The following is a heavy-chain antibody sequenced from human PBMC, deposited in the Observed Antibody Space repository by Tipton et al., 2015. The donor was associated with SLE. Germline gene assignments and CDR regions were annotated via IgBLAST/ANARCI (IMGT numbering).Heavy chain of an antibody. J-gene: IGHJ2*01. V-gene: IGHV1-69*05. CDR1: GGTFSSYA. Sequence: QSGPEVKKPGSSVKVSCKASGGTFSSYAISWVRQAPGQGLEWMGGIIPIFGTANYAQKFQGRVTMTTDTSTSTAYMELRSLRSDDTAVYYCARGYSSGWVRDWYFDLWGRGTLVTVSS. D-gene: IGHD6-19*01. CDR3: ARGYSSGWVRDWYFDL. CDR2: IIPIFGTA.